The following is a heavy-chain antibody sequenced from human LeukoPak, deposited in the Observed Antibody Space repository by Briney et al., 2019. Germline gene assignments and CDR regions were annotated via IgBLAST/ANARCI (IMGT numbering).Heavy chain of an antibody. Sequence: ASVKVSCKTSGYTFTSYGISWVRQAPGQGLEWMGWISAYNGNTNYAQKLQGRVTMTTDTSTSTAYMELRSLRSDDTAVYYCAAHGSGSYSNWFDPWGQGTLVTVSS. J-gene: IGHJ5*02. D-gene: IGHD3-10*01. V-gene: IGHV1-18*01. CDR2: ISAYNGNT. CDR3: AAHGSGSYSNWFDP. CDR1: GYTFTSYG.